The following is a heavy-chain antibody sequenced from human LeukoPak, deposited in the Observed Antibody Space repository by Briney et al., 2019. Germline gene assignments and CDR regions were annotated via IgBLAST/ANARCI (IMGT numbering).Heavy chain of an antibody. Sequence: GGSLRLSCAASGFTFSSYWMIWVRQAPGKGLEWVSLISGDGGTTDYADSVRGRFTISRDNSKNSLYLQMNSLRTEDTALYYCACTKEIRGGFLDYWGQGTLVTVPS. CDR3: ACTKEIRGGFLDY. J-gene: IGHJ4*02. D-gene: IGHD3-10*01. CDR2: ISGDGGTT. CDR1: GFTFSSYW. V-gene: IGHV3-43*02.